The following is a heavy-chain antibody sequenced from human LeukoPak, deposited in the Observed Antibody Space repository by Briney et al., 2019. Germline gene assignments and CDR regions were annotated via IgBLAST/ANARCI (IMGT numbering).Heavy chain of an antibody. CDR3: ARAFGYTSYYYQGY. D-gene: IGHD2-2*01. CDR1: GFTFSSYS. V-gene: IGHV3-21*01. Sequence: KTGGSLRLSCAASGFTFSSYSMNWVRQAPGKGLEWVTSISRGGDYTYSEDSVKGRFTISRDNAKNTLYLHMNSLRAEDTAVYYCARAFGYTSYYYQGYWGQGTLVTVSS. CDR2: ISRGGDYT. J-gene: IGHJ4*02.